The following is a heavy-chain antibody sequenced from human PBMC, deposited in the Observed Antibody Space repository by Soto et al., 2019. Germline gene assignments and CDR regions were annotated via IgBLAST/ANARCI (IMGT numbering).Heavy chain of an antibody. CDR2: IVPNIGTV. D-gene: IGHD3-3*01. CDR1: GGTLSRFISYP. Sequence: QVQLVQSGAEVKKPGSSVKVSCEASGGTLSRFISYPINWVRQAPGQGLGWMGGIVPNIGTVNYAQKFQGRLTITADKSTGTAYMELSNLRSEDTALYYCARRDTSGFLRYFDNWGQGTLVTVSS. J-gene: IGHJ4*02. V-gene: IGHV1-69*06. CDR3: ARRDTSGFLRYFDN.